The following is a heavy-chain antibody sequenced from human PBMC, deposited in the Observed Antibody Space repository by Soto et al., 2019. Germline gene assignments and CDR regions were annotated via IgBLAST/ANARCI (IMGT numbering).Heavy chain of an antibody. CDR3: ARAHNSGWYGLFDY. J-gene: IGHJ4*02. D-gene: IGHD6-19*01. CDR2: IIPIFGTA. V-gene: IGHV1-69*06. Sequence: SVKVSCKASGGTFSSYSISWVRQAPGQGLEWMGGIIPIFGTANYAQKFQGRVTITADKSTSTAYMELSSLRSEDTAVYYCARAHNSGWYGLFDYWGQGTLVTVSS. CDR1: GGTFSSYS.